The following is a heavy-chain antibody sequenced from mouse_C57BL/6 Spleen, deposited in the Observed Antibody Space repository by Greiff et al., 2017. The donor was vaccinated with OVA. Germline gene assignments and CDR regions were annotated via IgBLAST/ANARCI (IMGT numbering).Heavy chain of an antibody. Sequence: VQLQQSGAELVKPGASVKLSCKASGYTFTSYWMHWVKQSPGQGLEWIGMIHPNSGSTNYNEKFKGKATLTVDKSSSTAYMHLSSLTSEDSAVDDLARRGSSYYFDYWGQGTTVTVSA. J-gene: IGHJ2*01. CDR2: IHPNSGST. D-gene: IGHD1-3*01. V-gene: IGHV1-64*01. CDR1: GYTFTSYW. CDR3: ARRGSSYYFDY.